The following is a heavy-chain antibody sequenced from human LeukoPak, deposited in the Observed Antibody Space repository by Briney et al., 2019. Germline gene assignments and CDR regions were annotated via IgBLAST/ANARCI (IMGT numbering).Heavy chain of an antibody. CDR3: ARVYIVLVPAAIKDAFDI. J-gene: IGHJ3*02. Sequence: SETLSLTCTVSGGSVNSYYWSWVRQPPGKGLEWIGYVYFSGTTNYNPSLKSRVTISIDTSKNQFSLKVNSVTAADTAVYYCARVYIVLVPAAIKDAFDIWGRGTMVTVSS. V-gene: IGHV4-59*02. CDR2: VYFSGTT. CDR1: GGSVNSYY. D-gene: IGHD2-2*02.